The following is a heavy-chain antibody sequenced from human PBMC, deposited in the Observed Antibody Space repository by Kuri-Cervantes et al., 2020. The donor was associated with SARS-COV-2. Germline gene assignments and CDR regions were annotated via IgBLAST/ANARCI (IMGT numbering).Heavy chain of an antibody. J-gene: IGHJ4*02. CDR3: ARDSMTTRDFDY. Sequence: GGSLRLSCVASGFTFSSYWMHWVRQAPGKGLVWVPRLTNDGSDAIFADSVKGRFTISRDNAKNMLYLYMNSLRVDDTAVYYCARDSMTTRDFDYWGQGTLVTVSS. CDR2: LTNDGSDA. D-gene: IGHD4-11*01. CDR1: GFTFSSYW. V-gene: IGHV3-74*01.